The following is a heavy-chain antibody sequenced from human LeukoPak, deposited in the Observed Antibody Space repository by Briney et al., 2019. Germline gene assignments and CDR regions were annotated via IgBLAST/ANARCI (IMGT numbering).Heavy chain of an antibody. CDR2: INPNSGGT. V-gene: IGHV1-2*04. Sequence: ASVTVPFTASGYTFTVYYMHWVRQAPGQGLEWMGWINPNSGGTNYAQKFQGWVTMTRDTSISTAYMELSRLRSDDTAVYYCARALAAAGFPYYYYGMDVWGQGTTVTVSS. CDR3: ARALAAAGFPYYYYGMDV. D-gene: IGHD6-13*01. J-gene: IGHJ6*02. CDR1: GYTFTVYY.